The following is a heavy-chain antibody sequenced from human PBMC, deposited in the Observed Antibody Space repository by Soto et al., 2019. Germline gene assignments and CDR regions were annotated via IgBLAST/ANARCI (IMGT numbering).Heavy chain of an antibody. V-gene: IGHV3-11*06. J-gene: IGHJ5*02. CDR1: GFTFGDSY. CDR3: VRGGGGGLFEP. Sequence: PGGSLRLSCAGSGFTFGDSYMSWIRQAPGKGLEWLSYISPGSRYPAYADSVKGRFTISRDNAKRSLYLQMMSLTAEDTAIYYCVRGGGGGLFEPWGQGTMVTSPQ. CDR2: ISPGSRYP. D-gene: IGHD2-15*01.